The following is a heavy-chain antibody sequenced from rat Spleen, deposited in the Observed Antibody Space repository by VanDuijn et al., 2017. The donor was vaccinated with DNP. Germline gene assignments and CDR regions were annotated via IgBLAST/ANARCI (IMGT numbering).Heavy chain of an antibody. D-gene: IGHD5-1*01. Sequence: EVQLVESGGDLVQPGRSLKLSCAAPGFTFNNYWMTWIRQVPGKGLEWVASITTSGDSTYYPDSVKGRFTISRDNAKNTLYLQMNSLRSEETATYYCARDGRLAYWGQGTLVTVSS. CDR3: ARDGRLAY. CDR1: GFTFNNYW. CDR2: ITTSGDST. J-gene: IGHJ3*01. V-gene: IGHV5-31*01.